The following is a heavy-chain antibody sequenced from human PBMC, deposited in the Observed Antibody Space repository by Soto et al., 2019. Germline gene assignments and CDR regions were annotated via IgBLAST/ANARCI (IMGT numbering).Heavy chain of an antibody. J-gene: IGHJ4*02. Sequence: TLSLTCTVSGGSISSADYYWSWIRQHPGKGLEWIGYIYYNGNTYYNPSLKSRVTISADTSKNQLSLELRSVTAADTAVYYCTRKYDTSGPDYWGQGTLVTVSS. CDR2: IYYNGNT. V-gene: IGHV4-31*03. D-gene: IGHD3-22*01. CDR3: TRKYDTSGPDY. CDR1: GGSISSADYY.